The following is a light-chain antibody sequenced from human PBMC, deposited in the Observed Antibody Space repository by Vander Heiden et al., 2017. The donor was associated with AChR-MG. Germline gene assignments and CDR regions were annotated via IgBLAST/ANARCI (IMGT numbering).Light chain of an antibody. CDR3: LLYMSGGVSV. CDR1: SGSVSNAYY. V-gene: IGLV8-61*01. J-gene: IGLJ2*01. CDR2: NIN. Sequence: QTVVTQEPSVSVSPGGTVPLTCGLTSGSVSNAYYPSWYQQTPGQAPRTLIYNINSRSSGVPDRFSGSILGNKAALTITGAQADDEADYFCLLYMSGGVSVFGGGTKLTV.